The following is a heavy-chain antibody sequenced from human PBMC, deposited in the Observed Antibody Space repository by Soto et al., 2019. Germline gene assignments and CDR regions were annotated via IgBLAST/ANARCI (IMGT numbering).Heavy chain of an antibody. J-gene: IGHJ4*02. Sequence: VRLSCEASGFTLRNYAMTWVRQAPGKGLEWVSLISANDVGTYYAESVKTRFTISTDQSRNTVYLQMDSLRADDTAIYYCAKAKNDYNWDNRPPFDYWGQGTLVTVSS. D-gene: IGHD1-20*01. CDR3: AKAKNDYNWDNRPPFDY. CDR1: GFTLRNYA. V-gene: IGHV3-23*01. CDR2: ISANDVGT.